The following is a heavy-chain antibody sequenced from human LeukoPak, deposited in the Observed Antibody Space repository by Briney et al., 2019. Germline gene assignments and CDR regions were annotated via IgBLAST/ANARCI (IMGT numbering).Heavy chain of an antibody. J-gene: IGHJ6*02. CDR1: GFTFRNYA. Sequence: GALRLSCSASGFTFRNYAIHWVRQAPGKGLQYVSGISRNEDSTYYADSVKGRFTISRDNAKNSLYLQMNSLRAEDTAVYYCARVVGRYMDVWGQGTTVTVSS. D-gene: IGHD2-15*01. CDR2: ISRNEDST. V-gene: IGHV3-64*04. CDR3: ARVVGRYMDV.